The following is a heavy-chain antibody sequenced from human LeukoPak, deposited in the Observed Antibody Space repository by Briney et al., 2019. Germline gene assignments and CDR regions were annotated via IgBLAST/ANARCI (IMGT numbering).Heavy chain of an antibody. D-gene: IGHD5-12*01. CDR3: ARGRYSDYTNWFDP. Sequence: GGSLRLSCAASGFTFSSFDMNWFRQAPGKGLQWVSYISNSGSTIYYADSVKGRFTISRDNAKNSLYLQMNSLRAEDTAVYYCARGRYSDYTNWFDPWGQGTLVTVSS. V-gene: IGHV3-48*03. CDR2: ISNSGSTI. CDR1: GFTFSSFD. J-gene: IGHJ5*02.